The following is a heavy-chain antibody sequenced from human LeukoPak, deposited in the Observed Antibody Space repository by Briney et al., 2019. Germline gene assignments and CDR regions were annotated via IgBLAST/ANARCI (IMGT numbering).Heavy chain of an antibody. CDR3: ARLTSSWSFDY. D-gene: IGHD6-13*01. CDR2: ISPDGSDT. J-gene: IGHJ4*02. CDR1: GYSFTNYW. V-gene: IGHV5-51*01. Sequence: ESLKISCKGSGYSFTNYWIGWVRQMPGKGLEWMGIISPDGSDTRYSPSFQGQVTISADKSITTAYLQWSSLKASDTAMYYCARLTSSWSFDYWGQGTLVTVSS.